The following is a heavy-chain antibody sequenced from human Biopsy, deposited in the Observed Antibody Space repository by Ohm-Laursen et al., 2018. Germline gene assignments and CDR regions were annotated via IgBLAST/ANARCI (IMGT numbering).Heavy chain of an antibody. CDR1: GGSFTGHY. J-gene: IGHJ4*02. Sequence: GTLSLTCTVSGGSFTGHYWSWIRQPPGKGLERIGHIFYTGYTSYNASLKSRVTISVDTSRNHFSLRLISLTSADTAVYYCARGSNDFGGLYFPRWGQGTLLTVSS. CDR3: ARGSNDFGGLYFPR. D-gene: IGHD4-23*01. CDR2: IFYTGYT. V-gene: IGHV4-59*11.